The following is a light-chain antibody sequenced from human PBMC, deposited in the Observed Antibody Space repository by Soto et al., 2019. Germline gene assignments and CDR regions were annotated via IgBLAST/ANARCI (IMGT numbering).Light chain of an antibody. V-gene: IGLV2-14*01. CDR2: DVS. Sequence: QSVLTQPASVSGSPGQSITISCTGTSSDVGGYNYVSWYQQHPGKAPKLMIYDVSNRPSGVSNRFSGSKSGNTASLTISELQAEDEADYYCSSYTSSSTPKVFGTGTKVTVL. CDR3: SSYTSSSTPKV. J-gene: IGLJ1*01. CDR1: SSDVGGYNY.